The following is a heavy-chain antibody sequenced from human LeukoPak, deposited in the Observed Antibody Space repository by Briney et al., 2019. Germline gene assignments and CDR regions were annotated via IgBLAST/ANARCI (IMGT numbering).Heavy chain of an antibody. CDR2: INHSGST. CDR3: ARHSPVTTVTFTPPFDY. V-gene: IGHV4-34*01. J-gene: IGHJ4*02. D-gene: IGHD4-17*01. Sequence: SETLSLTCAVYGGSFSGYYWSWIRQPPGKGLEWIGEINHSGSTNYNPSLKSRVTISVDTSKNQFSLKLSSVTAADTAVYYCARHSPVTTVTFTPPFDYWGLGTLVTVPP. CDR1: GGSFSGYY.